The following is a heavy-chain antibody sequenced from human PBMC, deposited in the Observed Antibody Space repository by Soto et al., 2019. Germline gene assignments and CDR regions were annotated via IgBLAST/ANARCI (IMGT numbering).Heavy chain of an antibody. CDR3: ARHVLRNNRFDF. J-gene: IGHJ4*02. Sequence: SETLSLTCTVSGGSISSSSYYWGWIRQPPGKGLEWIGSIYYSGSTYYNPSLQSRVTISVDTSKNQFSLKLTSVTAADTAVYYCARHVLRNNRFDFWGQGTLVTVSS. CDR2: IYYSGST. D-gene: IGHD1-20*01. V-gene: IGHV4-39*01. CDR1: GGSISSSSYY.